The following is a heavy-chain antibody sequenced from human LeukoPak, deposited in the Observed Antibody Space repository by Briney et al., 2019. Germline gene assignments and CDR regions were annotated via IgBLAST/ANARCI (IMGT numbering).Heavy chain of an antibody. V-gene: IGHV4-59*08. Sequence: SETLSLTCTVSGGSMSAYYWSWIRQPPGKGLEYIGYVSYSGSTDYNPSLKSRVTISVDTSMNQFSLRLSSVTAADTAVYHCARLRLRFDSNGYSTSYEAFDIWGQGTVVTVSS. CDR1: GGSMSAYY. CDR2: VSYSGST. J-gene: IGHJ3*02. CDR3: ARLRLRFDSNGYSTSYEAFDI. D-gene: IGHD3-22*01.